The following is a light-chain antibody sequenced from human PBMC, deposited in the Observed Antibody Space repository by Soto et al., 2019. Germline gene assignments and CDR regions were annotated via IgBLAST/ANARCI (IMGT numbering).Light chain of an antibody. V-gene: IGKV1-5*03. CDR2: MAS. Sequence: DIQMTQSPSTLSASVGDRVTITCRASQSISSWLAWYQQKPGKAPKLLIYMASSLESGVPSRFGGSGSGTEFTFTINSLQPDDFATYYRQQYNSYSRAFGQGTKVEIK. CDR3: QQYNSYSRA. CDR1: QSISSW. J-gene: IGKJ1*01.